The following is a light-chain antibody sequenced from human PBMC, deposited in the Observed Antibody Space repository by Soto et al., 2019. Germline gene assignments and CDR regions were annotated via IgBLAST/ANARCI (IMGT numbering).Light chain of an antibody. CDR1: SSDVGAYNY. J-gene: IGLJ2*01. CDR3: SSYTTSSTLV. V-gene: IGLV2-14*01. Sequence: QSVLTQPASVSGSPGQSIAISCTGTSSDVGAYNYVSWYQQYPGKAPKLLIYDVSGRPSGVSNRFSGSKSANTASLTISGLQPEDEAGYYCSSYTTSSTLVFGGGTQLTVL. CDR2: DVS.